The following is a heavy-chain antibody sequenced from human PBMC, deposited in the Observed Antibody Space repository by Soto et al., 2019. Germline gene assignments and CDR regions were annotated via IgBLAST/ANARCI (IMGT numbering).Heavy chain of an antibody. V-gene: IGHV3-30-3*01. CDR2: ISYDGSNK. Sequence: QVQLVESGGGVVQPGRSLRLSCAASGFTFSSYAMHWVRQAPGKGLEWVAVISYDGSNKYYADSVKGRFTISRDNSKNTLYLQMNSLRAEDTAVYYCARRIAAAGGGGATFDYWGQGTLVTVSS. J-gene: IGHJ4*02. CDR3: ARRIAAAGGGGATFDY. CDR1: GFTFSSYA. D-gene: IGHD6-13*01.